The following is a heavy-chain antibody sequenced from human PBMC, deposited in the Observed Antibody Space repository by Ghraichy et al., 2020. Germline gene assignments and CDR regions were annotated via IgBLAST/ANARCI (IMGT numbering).Heavy chain of an antibody. Sequence: SGPTLVKPTQTLTLTCTFSGFSLSTSGVGVGWIRQPPGKALEWLALIYWNDDKRYSPSLKSRLTITKDTSKNQVVLTMTNMDPVDTATYYCAHSEPRESTYDYVWGTEDAFDIWGQGTMVTVSS. CDR1: GFSLSTSGVG. CDR2: IYWNDDK. CDR3: AHSEPRESTYDYVWGTEDAFDI. V-gene: IGHV2-5*01. J-gene: IGHJ3*02. D-gene: IGHD3-16*01.